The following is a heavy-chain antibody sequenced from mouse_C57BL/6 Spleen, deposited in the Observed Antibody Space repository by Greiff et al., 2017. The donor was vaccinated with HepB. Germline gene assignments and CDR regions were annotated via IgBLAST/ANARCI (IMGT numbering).Heavy chain of an antibody. CDR3: AREGRTVVGNFDY. J-gene: IGHJ2*01. V-gene: IGHV5-4*01. Sequence: EVQRVESGGGLVKPGGSLKLSCAASGFTFSSYAMSWVRQTPEKRLEWVATISDGGSYTYYPDNVKGRFTISRDNAKNNLYLQMSHLKSEDTAMYYCAREGRTVVGNFDYWGQGTTLTVSS. D-gene: IGHD1-1*01. CDR1: GFTFSSYA. CDR2: ISDGGSYT.